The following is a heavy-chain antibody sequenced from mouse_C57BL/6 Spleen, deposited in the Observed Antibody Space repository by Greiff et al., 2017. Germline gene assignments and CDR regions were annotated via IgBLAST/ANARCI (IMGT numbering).Heavy chain of an antibody. CDR2: IDPENGDT. J-gene: IGHJ1*03. CDR3: TTDYYYGSSRYFDV. D-gene: IGHD1-1*01. V-gene: IGHV14-4*01. CDR1: GFNIKDDY. Sequence: EVKVVESGAELVRPGASVKLSCTASGFNIKDDYMHWVKQRPEQGLEWIGWIDPENGDTEYASKFQGKATITADTSSNTAYLQLSSLTSEDTAVYYCTTDYYYGSSRYFDVWGTGTTVTVSS.